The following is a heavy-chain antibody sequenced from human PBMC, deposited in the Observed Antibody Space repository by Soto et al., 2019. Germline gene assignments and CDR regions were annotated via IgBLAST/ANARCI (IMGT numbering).Heavy chain of an antibody. CDR1: GFTFSSYA. CDR3: AKYGCSSTACQCDY. V-gene: IGHV3-23*01. CDR2: ISGSGAYT. D-gene: IGHD2-2*01. Sequence: EVQLLESGGGSVQPGGSLRLSCAASGFTFSSYAMTWVRQAPGKGLEWVSAISGSGAYTYYANSVKGRFTISRDNSKNTLYLQLNSLRAEETAVYYCAKYGCSSTACQCDYWGQGTRVTVSS. J-gene: IGHJ4*02.